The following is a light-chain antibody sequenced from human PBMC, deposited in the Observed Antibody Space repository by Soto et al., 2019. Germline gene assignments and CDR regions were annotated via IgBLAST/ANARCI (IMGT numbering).Light chain of an antibody. J-gene: IGKJ1*01. CDR2: AAS. CDR1: QGIRND. V-gene: IGKV1-6*01. Sequence: AIQITQSPSSLSASFGYRVTITCLASQGIRNDLGWYQQKPGKAPKLLIYAASSLQSGVPSRFSGSGSCTDFTRTISSLQPEDFATYYCLQDYKYPWTFGQGTKVDIK. CDR3: LQDYKYPWT.